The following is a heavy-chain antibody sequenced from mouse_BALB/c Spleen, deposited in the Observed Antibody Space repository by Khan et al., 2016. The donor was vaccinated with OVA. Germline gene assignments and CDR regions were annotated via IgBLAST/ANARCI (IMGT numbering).Heavy chain of an antibody. D-gene: IGHD1-1*01. CDR2: ITVKSDNSGA. V-gene: IGHV13-2*02. J-gene: IGHJ2*01. CDR3: SRGGYYYGTPLDY. Sequence: VQLVETGGGLVRPGNSLKLSCVTSGFTFSYYRMHWLRQFPGKRLEWIAVITVKSDNSGANYAESVKGRFTISRDDSKSSVYLQMNRLREEDTATYYGSRGGYYYGTPLDYWGQGTTLTVSS. CDR1: GFTFSYYR.